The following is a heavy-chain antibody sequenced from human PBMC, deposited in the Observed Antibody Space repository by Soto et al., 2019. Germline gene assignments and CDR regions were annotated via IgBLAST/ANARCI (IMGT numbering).Heavy chain of an antibody. CDR1: GFTFSGSA. Sequence: GGSLRLSCAASGFTFSGSAMHWVRQASGKGLEWVGRIRSKANSYATAYAASVKGRFTISRDDSKNTAYLQMNSLKTEDTAVYYCVREYRLHMTIYYYYGKDVWGQGTTVTVSS. CDR3: VREYRLHMTIYYYYGKDV. D-gene: IGHD2-2*01. J-gene: IGHJ6*02. V-gene: IGHV3-73*01. CDR2: IRSKANSYAT.